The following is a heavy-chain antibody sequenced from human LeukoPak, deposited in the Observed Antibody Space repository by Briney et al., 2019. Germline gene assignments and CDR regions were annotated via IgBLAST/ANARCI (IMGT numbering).Heavy chain of an antibody. CDR2: ISYDGSNK. Sequence: PGRSLRLSCAASGFTFSSYAMHWVRQAPGKGLEWVAVISYDGSNKYYADSVKGRFTISRDNSKNTLYLQMNSLRAEDTAVYYCARTLFYYDILTGYSTHFDYWGQGTLVTVSS. V-gene: IGHV3-30-3*01. CDR1: GFTFSSYA. J-gene: IGHJ4*02. D-gene: IGHD3-9*01. CDR3: ARTLFYYDILTGYSTHFDY.